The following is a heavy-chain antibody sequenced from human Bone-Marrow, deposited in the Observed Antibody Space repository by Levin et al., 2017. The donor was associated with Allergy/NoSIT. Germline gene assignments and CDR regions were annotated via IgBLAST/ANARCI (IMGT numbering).Heavy chain of an antibody. CDR1: GYSFTTYT. CDR3: TRDVHGGKSLLEY. J-gene: IGHJ4*02. V-gene: IGHV7-4-1*02. CDR2: IDTDTGNP. D-gene: IGHD4-23*01. Sequence: SVKVSCKASGYSFTTYTINWVRQAPGQGLEWMGWIDTDTGNPTYAQGFTGRFVFSSDTSVTTAYLQITSLKAEDTAVYYCTRDVHGGKSLLEYWGQGTVVTVSS.